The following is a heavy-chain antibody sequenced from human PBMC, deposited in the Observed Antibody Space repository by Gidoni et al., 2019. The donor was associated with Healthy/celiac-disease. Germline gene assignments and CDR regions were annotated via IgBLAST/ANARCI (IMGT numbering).Heavy chain of an antibody. CDR2: IFPIFGTA. CDR3: ARDSPHCSSTSCYVFDY. V-gene: IGHV1-69*06. Sequence: QVQLVQSGAEVKKAGSSVKVSCKASGGTFSSYTISWVRQAPGRGLEWMGGIFPIFGTANYAQKFKGRVTITADKSTSTAYMEMSSLRSEDTAVYYCARDSPHCSSTSCYVFDYWGQGTLVTVSS. CDR1: GGTFSSYT. J-gene: IGHJ4*02. D-gene: IGHD2-2*01.